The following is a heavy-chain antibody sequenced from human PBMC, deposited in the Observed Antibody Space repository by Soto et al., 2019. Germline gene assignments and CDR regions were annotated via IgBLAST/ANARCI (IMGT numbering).Heavy chain of an antibody. CDR3: ARDKERYSSSWDYYYYYGMDV. J-gene: IGHJ6*02. Sequence: GGSLRLSCAASGFTFSSYAMHWVRQAPGKGLEWVAVISYDGSNKYYADSVKGRFTISRDNSKNTLYLQMNSLRAEDTAVYYCARDKERYSSSWDYYYYYGMDVWGQGTTVTVSS. V-gene: IGHV3-30-3*01. D-gene: IGHD6-13*01. CDR2: ISYDGSNK. CDR1: GFTFSSYA.